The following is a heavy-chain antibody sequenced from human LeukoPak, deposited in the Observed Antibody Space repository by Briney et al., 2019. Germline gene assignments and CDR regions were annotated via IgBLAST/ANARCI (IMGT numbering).Heavy chain of an antibody. CDR1: GGSVSGGSYY. Sequence: KASETLSLTCTVSGGSVSGGSYYWSWIRQPPGKGLEWIGYIYYSGSTNYNPSLKSRVTISVDTSKNQFSLKLSSVTAADTAVYYCARADPGDYRLIDYWGQGTLVTVSS. V-gene: IGHV4-61*01. J-gene: IGHJ4*02. D-gene: IGHD4-17*01. CDR2: IYYSGST. CDR3: ARADPGDYRLIDY.